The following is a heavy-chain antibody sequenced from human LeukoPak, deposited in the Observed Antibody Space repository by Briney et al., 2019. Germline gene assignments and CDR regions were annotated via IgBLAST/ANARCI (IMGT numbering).Heavy chain of an antibody. CDR3: ARDHTPHSYSSGYFDY. V-gene: IGHV3-33*01. Sequence: HPGGSLRLSCVASGFSLSSYGIHWVRQAPGKGLEWVAVMWYDGSDSYYADSVKGRFTISRDNSRNTLYLQMNSLRAEDTAAYYCARDHTPHSYSSGYFDYWGQGTLVTVSS. J-gene: IGHJ4*02. CDR2: MWYDGSDS. D-gene: IGHD6-19*01. CDR1: GFSLSSYG.